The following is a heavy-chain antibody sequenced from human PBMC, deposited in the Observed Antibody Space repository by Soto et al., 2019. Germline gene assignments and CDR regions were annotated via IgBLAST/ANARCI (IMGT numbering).Heavy chain of an antibody. CDR3: ARLWHYLDSSGPWLDY. CDR1: GASISAYY. J-gene: IGHJ4*02. CDR2: VYYTGHS. Sequence: PSETLSLTCTVSGASISAYYWSWIRQPPGKGLEWIGYVYYTGHSNYSPSLKSRITMSVDTSKNQFSLNLSSVTAADTAIYYCARLWHYLDSSGPWLDYWGQGTLVTVSS. V-gene: IGHV4-59*01. D-gene: IGHD3-22*01.